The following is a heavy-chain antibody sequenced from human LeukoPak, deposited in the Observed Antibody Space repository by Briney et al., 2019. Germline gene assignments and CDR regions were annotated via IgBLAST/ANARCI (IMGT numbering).Heavy chain of an antibody. CDR1: GGSISSYY. V-gene: IGHV4-59*01. J-gene: IGHJ6*02. Sequence: SETLSLTCTVSGGSISSYYWSWIRPPPGKGLEWVGYIYYSGSTNYNPSLKSRVTISVDTSKNQFSLKLSSVTAADTAVYYCARDRSSNYYYYGMDVWGQGTTVTVSS. CDR2: IYYSGST. CDR3: ARDRSSNYYYYGMDV.